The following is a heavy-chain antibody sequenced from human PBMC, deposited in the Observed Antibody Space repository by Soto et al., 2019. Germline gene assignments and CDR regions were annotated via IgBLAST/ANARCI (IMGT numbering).Heavy chain of an antibody. CDR1: GRIFSSLP. Sequence: QVQVVQSGAEVKKPGSSVKLSCKASGRIFSSLPTSWVRPVPGQGLEWMGGVISASGSVTYAPKFQGRVTITAVNSAGIGYMELTSLTSEDTAIYYCARVGSRDAYNYVLDQWCPGTMVTVSS. D-gene: IGHD5-18*01. V-gene: IGHV1-69*06. CDR2: VISASGSV. J-gene: IGHJ1*01. CDR3: ARVGSRDAYNYVLDQ.